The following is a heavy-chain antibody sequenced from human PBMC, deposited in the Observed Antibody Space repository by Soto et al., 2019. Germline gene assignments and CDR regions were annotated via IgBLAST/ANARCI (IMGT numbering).Heavy chain of an antibody. D-gene: IGHD2-2*01. CDR2: ISSSRSYI. J-gene: IGHJ4*02. V-gene: IGHV3-21*01. Sequence: GGSLRLSCAASGFTFSSYSMNWVRQAPGKGLEWVSSISSSRSYIYYADSVKGRFTISRDNAKNSLYLQMNSLRAEDTAVYYCARYLVVVPAAFDYWGQGTLVTVSS. CDR1: GFTFSSYS. CDR3: ARYLVVVPAAFDY.